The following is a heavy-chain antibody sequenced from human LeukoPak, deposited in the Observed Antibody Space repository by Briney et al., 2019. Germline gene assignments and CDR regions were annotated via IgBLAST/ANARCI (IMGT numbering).Heavy chain of an antibody. D-gene: IGHD1-26*01. Sequence: SETLSLTCTVSGGSVSSGSYYWSRIRQPPGKGLEWNGYIYYSGSTNYNPSLKSRVTISVDTSKNQFSLKLSSVTAADTAVYYCARGYSGSYYEDWFDPWGQGTLVTVSS. CDR2: IYYSGST. V-gene: IGHV4-61*01. CDR1: GGSVSSGSYY. CDR3: ARGYSGSYYEDWFDP. J-gene: IGHJ5*02.